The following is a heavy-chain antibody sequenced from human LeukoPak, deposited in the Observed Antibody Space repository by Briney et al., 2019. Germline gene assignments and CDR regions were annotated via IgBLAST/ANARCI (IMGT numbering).Heavy chain of an antibody. V-gene: IGHV4-34*01. Sequence: SETLSLTCAVYGGSFSGYYWSWIRQPPGKGLEWIGEINHSGSTNYNPSLKSRVTISVDTSKNQFSLKLSSVTAADTAVYYCAKAENIVATIWFGMDVWGKGTTVTVSS. CDR3: AKAENIVATIWFGMDV. J-gene: IGHJ6*04. CDR1: GGSFSGYY. D-gene: IGHD5-12*01. CDR2: INHSGST.